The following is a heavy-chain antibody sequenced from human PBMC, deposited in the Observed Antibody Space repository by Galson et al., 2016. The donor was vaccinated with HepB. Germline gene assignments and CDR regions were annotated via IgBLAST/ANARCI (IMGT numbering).Heavy chain of an antibody. J-gene: IGHJ6*02. CDR1: AGTFNNLA. V-gene: IGHV1-69*13. CDR3: ASPLLLFRQKMYYYYGMDV. Sequence: SVKVSCKAAAGTFNNLAISWVRQAPGQGLEWMGVIIPGFGTPNYAQKFQGRVTITADEVTTTAYMELSSLRSEDSAVYYCASPLLLFRQKMYYYYGMDVWGQGTTVTGSS. D-gene: IGHD3-16*01. CDR2: IIPGFGTP.